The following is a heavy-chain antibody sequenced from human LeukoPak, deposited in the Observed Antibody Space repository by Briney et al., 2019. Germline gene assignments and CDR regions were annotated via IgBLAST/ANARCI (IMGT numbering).Heavy chain of an antibody. V-gene: IGHV1-58*01. CDR2: IVVGSGNT. CDR1: GFIFSSSA. J-gene: IGHJ4*02. Sequence: TSVKVSCKASGFIFSSSAVQWVRQARGRRLEWIGWIVVGSGNTNYAQNFQERVTITRDMSTSTAYMELSSLRSEDTAVYYCVADCYGDCIDWGQGTLVTVSS. D-gene: IGHD4-17*01. CDR3: VADCYGDCID.